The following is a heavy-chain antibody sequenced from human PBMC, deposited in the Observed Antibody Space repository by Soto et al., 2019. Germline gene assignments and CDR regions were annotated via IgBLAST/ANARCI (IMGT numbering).Heavy chain of an antibody. Sequence: PGESLKISCKGSGYSFTSYWIGWVRQMPVKGLEWMGIIYPGDSDTRYSPSFQGQVTISADKSISTAYLQWSSLKASDTAMYYCARRRGCSSTSCTDAFDIWGQGTMVTVSS. J-gene: IGHJ3*02. V-gene: IGHV5-51*01. CDR1: GYSFTSYW. CDR3: ARRRGCSSTSCTDAFDI. CDR2: IYPGDSDT. D-gene: IGHD2-2*01.